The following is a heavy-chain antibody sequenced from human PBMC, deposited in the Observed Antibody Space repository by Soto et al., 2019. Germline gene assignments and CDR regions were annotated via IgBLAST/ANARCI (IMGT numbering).Heavy chain of an antibody. D-gene: IGHD4-4*01. Sequence: LATRSLTCTVSGGSATNSSYYLGWIRQSPGKGVEWIVSVYYRGRSYSKSSVKRLVTISVETSKNQFSRNFKPRTASDTALYYCVRTRTTVLTQAYFDSWGPGAMVSVS. CDR2: VYYRGRS. J-gene: IGHJ4*02. CDR1: GGSATNSSYY. CDR3: VRTRTTVLTQAYFDS. V-gene: IGHV4-39*01.